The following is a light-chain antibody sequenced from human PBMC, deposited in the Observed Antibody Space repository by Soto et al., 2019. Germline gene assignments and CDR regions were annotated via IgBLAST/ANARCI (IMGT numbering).Light chain of an antibody. CDR1: QDISTY. Sequence: DVQLTQYPSSLSTSVGERVTITCQASQDISTYLNWYQQKPGKAPKLLIYDASNLETGVPSRFSGSGSGTDFTFTISSLQPEDIATYYCQQFEDFPRAIIFGQGTLLEIK. J-gene: IGKJ5*01. CDR3: QQFEDFPRAII. V-gene: IGKV1-33*01. CDR2: DAS.